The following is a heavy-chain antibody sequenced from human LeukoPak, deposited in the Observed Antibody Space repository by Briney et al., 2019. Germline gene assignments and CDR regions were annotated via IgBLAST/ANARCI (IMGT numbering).Heavy chain of an antibody. CDR3: ANIRGG. J-gene: IGHJ4*02. Sequence: PGGSLRLSCAASGFTFNSYWMTWVRQAPGKGLEGVANIKQDGSEKENVDSVKGRFAISRDNPKNSLYLQMNSLRVKDTAVYYCANIRGGWGQGTLVTVSS. CDR2: IKQDGSEK. D-gene: IGHD3-16*01. CDR1: GFTFNSYW. V-gene: IGHV3-7*03.